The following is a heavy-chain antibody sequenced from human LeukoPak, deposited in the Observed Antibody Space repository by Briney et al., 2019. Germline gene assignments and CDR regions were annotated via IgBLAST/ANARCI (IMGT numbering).Heavy chain of an antibody. CDR3: AREESDYVRYFDY. J-gene: IGHJ4*02. D-gene: IGHD4-17*01. CDR1: GGSFSGYY. V-gene: IGHV4-34*01. Sequence: SETLSLTRAVYGGSFSGYYWSWIRQPPGKGLEWIGEINHSGSTNYNPSLKSRVTISVDTSKNQFSLKLSSVTAADTAVYYCAREESDYVRYFDYWGQGTLVTVSS. CDR2: INHSGST.